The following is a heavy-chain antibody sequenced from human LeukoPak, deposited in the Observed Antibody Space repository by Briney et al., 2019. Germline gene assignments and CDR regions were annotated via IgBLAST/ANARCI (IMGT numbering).Heavy chain of an antibody. V-gene: IGHV1-2*02. CDR1: GYTFTRYY. CDR2: INPNSGGT. CDR3: ARDPVSSSWYGYYYYYMDV. D-gene: IGHD6-13*01. Sequence: GASVKVSCKASGYTFTRYYMHWVRQAPGQGLEWMGWINPNSGGTNYAQKFQGRVTMTRDTSISTAYMELSRLRSDDTAVYYCARDPVSSSWYGYYYYYMDVWGKGTTVTVSS. J-gene: IGHJ6*03.